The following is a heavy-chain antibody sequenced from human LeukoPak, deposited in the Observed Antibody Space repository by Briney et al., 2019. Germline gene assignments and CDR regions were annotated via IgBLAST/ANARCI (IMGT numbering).Heavy chain of an antibody. CDR2: IYYSGST. CDR3: AWALVAPAPPLFNI. D-gene: IGHD2-2*01. J-gene: IGHJ3*02. V-gene: IGHV4-39*01. Sequence: SETLSLTCTVSGGSISSSSYYWGWIRQPPGKGLEWIGSIYYSGSTYYNPSLRSRVSLSVDTSKHQFSLRLTSVTAADTAMYYCAWALVAPAPPLFNIWGQGTIVTVSS. CDR1: GGSISSSSYY.